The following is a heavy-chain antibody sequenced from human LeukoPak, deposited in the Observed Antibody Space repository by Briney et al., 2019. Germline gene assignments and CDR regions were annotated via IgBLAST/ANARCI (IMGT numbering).Heavy chain of an antibody. J-gene: IGHJ4*02. Sequence: GGSLRLSCAASGLTFREYWMSWVRQAPGKGLEWVANIKQDGSEKYYIDSVEGRFTISRDNAKNSLYLQINSLRAEDTALYYCAKVTDYGYYVGYFDSWGQGTLVTVSS. CDR3: AKVTDYGYYVGYFDS. CDR1: GLTFREYW. CDR2: IKQDGSEK. V-gene: IGHV3-7*03. D-gene: IGHD4-17*01.